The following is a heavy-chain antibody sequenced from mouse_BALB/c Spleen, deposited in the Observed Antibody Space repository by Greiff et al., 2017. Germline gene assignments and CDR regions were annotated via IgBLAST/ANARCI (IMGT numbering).Heavy chain of an antibody. CDR1: GYAFSSSW. V-gene: IGHV1-82*01. CDR3: ARYDYDVAY. D-gene: IGHD2-4*01. CDR2: IYPGDGDT. J-gene: IGHJ3*01. Sequence: QVQLQQSGPELVKPGASVKISCKASGYAFSSSWMNWVKQRPGQGLEWIGRIYPGDGDTNYNGKFKGKATLTADKSSSTAYMQLSSLTSVDSAVYFCARYDYDVAYWGQGTLVTVSA.